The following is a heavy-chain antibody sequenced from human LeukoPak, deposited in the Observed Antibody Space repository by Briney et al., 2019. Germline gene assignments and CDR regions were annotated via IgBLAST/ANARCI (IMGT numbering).Heavy chain of an antibody. D-gene: IGHD5-18*01. CDR2: INPEGSEK. CDR3: ARDLAYSRLDY. J-gene: IGHJ4*02. CDR1: GLTFSSSW. V-gene: IGHV3-7*01. Sequence: GGSLRLSCAVSGLTFSSSWMDWVRQAPGKGLEWVASINPEGSEKYSADSVKGRFTISRDNAKNSLYLQMDSLRVEDTAFYYCARDLAYSRLDYWGQGTLVTVSS.